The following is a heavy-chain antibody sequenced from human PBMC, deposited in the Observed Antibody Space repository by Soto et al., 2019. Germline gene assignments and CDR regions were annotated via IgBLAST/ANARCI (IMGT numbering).Heavy chain of an antibody. D-gene: IGHD3-3*01. V-gene: IGHV1-18*01. CDR3: AREARDFWSGYYPPHFDY. CDR1: GYTFTSYG. J-gene: IGHJ4*02. CDR2: ISAYNGNT. Sequence: QVQLVQSGAEVKKPGASVKVSCKASGYTFTSYGISWVRQAPGQGLEWMGWISAYNGNTNYAQKLQGRVTMTTDTATRTDYMELRSLRSDDTAVFYCAREARDFWSGYYPPHFDYWGQGTLVTVSS.